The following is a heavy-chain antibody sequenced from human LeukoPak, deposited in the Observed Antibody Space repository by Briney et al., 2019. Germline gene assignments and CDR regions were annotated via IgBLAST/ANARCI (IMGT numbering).Heavy chain of an antibody. CDR1: GFTFSSYA. D-gene: IGHD3-10*01. Sequence: GGSLRLSCAASGFTFSSYAMHWVRQAPGKGLEWVAVISYDGSNKYYADSVKGRYTISRDNSKNTLYLQMNSLRAEDTAVYYCARDPNYYGSLPLDYWGQGTLVTVSS. CDR2: ISYDGSNK. V-gene: IGHV3-30-3*01. J-gene: IGHJ4*02. CDR3: ARDPNYYGSLPLDY.